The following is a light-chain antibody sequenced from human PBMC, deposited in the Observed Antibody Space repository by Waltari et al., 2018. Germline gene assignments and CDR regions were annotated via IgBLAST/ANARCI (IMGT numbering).Light chain of an antibody. J-gene: IGKJ1*01. CDR2: GAS. CDR1: QSIGSH. V-gene: IGKV3-15*01. CDR3: QQYHNWPRGM. Sequence: EIVMTQSPVTLSVSPGESVTLSCRASQSIGSHLAWYQQKPGQPPRLLIYGASTRASGIPARFSGSGSETDFTLTISSLQSEDSALYYCQQYHNWPRGMFGQGTKVEIK.